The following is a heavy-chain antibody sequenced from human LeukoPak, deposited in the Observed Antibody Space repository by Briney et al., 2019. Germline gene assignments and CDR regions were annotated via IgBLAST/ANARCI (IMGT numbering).Heavy chain of an antibody. Sequence: KPSETLSLTCAVSGGSVSSGSYYWSWIRQPPGKGLDWIGYIYDSGSTNYNPSLKNRVTISVDTSKNQFSLKLSSVTAADTAVYYCARVAHYESSGPYYDGMDVWGQGTTVTVSS. CDR1: GGSVSSGSYY. V-gene: IGHV4-61*01. CDR2: IYDSGST. J-gene: IGHJ6*02. CDR3: ARVAHYESSGPYYDGMDV. D-gene: IGHD3-22*01.